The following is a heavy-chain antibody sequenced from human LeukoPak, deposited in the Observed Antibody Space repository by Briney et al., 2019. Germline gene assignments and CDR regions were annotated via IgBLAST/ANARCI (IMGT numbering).Heavy chain of an antibody. CDR3: ARYRSGWDAGY. Sequence: VSVKVSCKASGYTFTAYYMHWVRQAPGQGLEWMGWINPNSGGTNYAQKFQGRVTMTRDTSISTAYMDLSSLRSDDTAVYYCARYRSGWDAGYWGQGTLVTVSS. D-gene: IGHD6-19*01. CDR2: INPNSGGT. V-gene: IGHV1-2*02. J-gene: IGHJ4*02. CDR1: GYTFTAYY.